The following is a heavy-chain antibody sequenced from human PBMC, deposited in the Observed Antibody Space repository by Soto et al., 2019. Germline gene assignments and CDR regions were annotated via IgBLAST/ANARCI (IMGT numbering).Heavy chain of an antibody. CDR2: IHYSWSA. D-gene: IGHD6-13*01. V-gene: IGHV4-59*01. Sequence: SETLSLTCTVSGGSISDYYRTWIRQSPGKGLEWIGYIHYSWSANYNPSLNSRVTMSVDRSKNQVSLTLRSVTAADTAVYYCARGLRRQQGGEWFDPWGQGRLVTVSS. CDR3: ARGLRRQQGGEWFDP. J-gene: IGHJ5*02. CDR1: GGSISDYY.